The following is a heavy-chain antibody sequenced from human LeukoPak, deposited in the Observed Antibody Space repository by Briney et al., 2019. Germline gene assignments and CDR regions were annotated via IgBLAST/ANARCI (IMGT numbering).Heavy chain of an antibody. CDR1: GFTFSRYT. CDR2: ISGSSSYT. Sequence: PGGSLRLSCAASGFTFSRYTMNWVRQAPGKGLEWVSSISGSSSYTFYADSVKGRFTISRDNAKNSLYLQMNSLRAEDTAVYYCARVRDLYRDYWGQGTLVTVSS. V-gene: IGHV3-21*01. CDR3: ARVRDLYRDY. J-gene: IGHJ4*02. D-gene: IGHD2-2*02.